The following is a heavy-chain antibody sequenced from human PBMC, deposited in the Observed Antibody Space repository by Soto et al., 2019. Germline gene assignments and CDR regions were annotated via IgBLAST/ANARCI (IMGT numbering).Heavy chain of an antibody. CDR1: GGSISSGDYY. D-gene: IGHD7-27*01. CDR2: IYYSGST. J-gene: IGHJ6*02. V-gene: IGHV4-30-4*01. Sequence: SETLSLTCTVSGGSISSGDYYWSWIRQPSGKGLEWIGYIYYSGSTYYNPSLKSRVTISVDTSKNQFSLKLSSVTAADTAVYYCARVITGDLFYYYYGMDVWGQGTTVTVSS. CDR3: ARVITGDLFYYYYGMDV.